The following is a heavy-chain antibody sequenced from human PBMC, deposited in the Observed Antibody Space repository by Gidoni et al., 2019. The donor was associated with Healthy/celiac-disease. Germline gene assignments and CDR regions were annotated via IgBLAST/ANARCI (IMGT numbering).Heavy chain of an antibody. J-gene: IGHJ4*02. V-gene: IGHV3-33*01. Sequence: QVQLVESAGGLVPPGLSLILSRAASGFSFRSSGMHWVRQAPGKGLEWVAVIWYDGSNKYYADSVKGRFTIARDNSKNTLYLQMNSLRGEDTAVYYCARGTGIAAAGSVDYWGQGTLVTVSS. CDR3: ARGTGIAAAGSVDY. CDR2: IWYDGSNK. D-gene: IGHD6-13*01. CDR1: GFSFRSSG.